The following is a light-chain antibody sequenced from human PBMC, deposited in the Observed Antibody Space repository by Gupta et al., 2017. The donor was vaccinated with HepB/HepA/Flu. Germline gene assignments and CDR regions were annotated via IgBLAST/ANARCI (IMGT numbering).Light chain of an antibody. Sequence: EFVLTQSPYTLSLSPGERATLSCSASQSVNDYLAWYQQKPGQAPRLLIYGASSRATGIPDRFSGSRSGTPFTLTISRLEPEDFAVYYCQQEGSSPVTFGQGTRLEI. CDR3: QQEGSSPVT. CDR2: GAS. CDR1: QSVNDY. J-gene: IGKJ5*01. V-gene: IGKV3-20*01.